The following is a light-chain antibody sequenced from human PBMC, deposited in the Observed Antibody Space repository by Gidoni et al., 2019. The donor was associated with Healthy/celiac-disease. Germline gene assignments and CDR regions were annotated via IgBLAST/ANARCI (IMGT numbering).Light chain of an antibody. CDR3: QQSYSTLT. CDR1: QSISSY. V-gene: IGKV1-39*01. Sequence: DIQMTQSPSSLSASVGDRVTITCRASQSISSYLNWYQQKPGKAPKLLIYAASSLQSGVPSRFSGGGSGTDFTLTISSLQPEDFATYYCQQSYSTLTVGGGTKVEIK. CDR2: AAS. J-gene: IGKJ4*01.